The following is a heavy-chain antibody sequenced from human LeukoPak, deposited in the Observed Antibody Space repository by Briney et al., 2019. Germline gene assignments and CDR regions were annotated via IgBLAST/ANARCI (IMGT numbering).Heavy chain of an antibody. CDR3: ARESSSSSGYNWFDP. D-gene: IGHD6-6*01. CDR2: IIPIFGTA. Sequence: EASVKVSCKASGYTFTSYGISWVRQAPGQGLEWMGGIIPIFGTANYAQKFQGRVTITTDESTSTAYMELSSLRSEDTAVYYCARESSSSSGYNWFDPWGQGTLVTVSS. J-gene: IGHJ5*02. CDR1: GYTFTSYG. V-gene: IGHV1-69*05.